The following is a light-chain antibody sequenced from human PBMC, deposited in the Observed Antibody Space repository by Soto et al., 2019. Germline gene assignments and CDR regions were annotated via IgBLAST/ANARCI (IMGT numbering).Light chain of an antibody. CDR1: SSDVGGYNY. CDR2: DVS. CDR3: SSYTSSITPHVV. V-gene: IGLV2-14*01. J-gene: IGLJ2*01. Sequence: QSALTLPASVYGSPGQSNTISCTGTSSDVGGYNYVSWYQQHPGKAPKLMIYDVSNRPSGVSNRFSGSKSGNTASLTISWLQAEDEVDYYCSSYTSSITPHVVFGGGIKLTVL.